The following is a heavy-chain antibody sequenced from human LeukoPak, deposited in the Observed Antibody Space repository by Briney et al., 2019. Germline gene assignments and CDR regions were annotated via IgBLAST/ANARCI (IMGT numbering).Heavy chain of an antibody. CDR3: AREWAAPYCSGGSCYSHYYGMDV. CDR2: IYYSGST. V-gene: IGHV4-59*01. J-gene: IGHJ6*02. Sequence: SETLSLTCTVSGGSISSYYWSWIRQPPGKGLEWIGYIYYSGSTNYNPSLKSRVTISVDTSKNQFSLKLSSMTAADTAVYYCAREWAAPYCSGGSCYSHYYGMDVWGRGTTVTVSS. D-gene: IGHD2-15*01. CDR1: GGSISSYY.